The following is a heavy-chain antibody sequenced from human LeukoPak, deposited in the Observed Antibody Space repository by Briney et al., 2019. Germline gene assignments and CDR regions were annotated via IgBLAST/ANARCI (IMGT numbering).Heavy chain of an antibody. Sequence: GGSLRLSCAASGFTFSSYAMHWVRRAPGKGLEWVAVISYDGSNKYYADSVKGRFTISRGNSKNTLYLQMNSLRAEDTAVYYCARERLAEWELLDYWGQGTLVTVSS. D-gene: IGHD1-26*01. V-gene: IGHV3-30*04. CDR2: ISYDGSNK. CDR3: ARERLAEWELLDY. CDR1: GFTFSSYA. J-gene: IGHJ4*02.